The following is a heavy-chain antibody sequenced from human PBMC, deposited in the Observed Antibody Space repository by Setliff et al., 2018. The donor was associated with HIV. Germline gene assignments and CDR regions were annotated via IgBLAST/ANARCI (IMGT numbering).Heavy chain of an antibody. J-gene: IGHJ4*02. CDR3: AKNFYSSPWSPLDY. D-gene: IGHD6-19*01. CDR2: IRYDGTYK. V-gene: IGHV3-30*02. Sequence: LRLSCAASGFTFTAHAMHWARQAPGKGLEWVAFIRYDGTYKYYADSLKGRFTISRDNSKNTLFLQMNSLRTEDTAVYYCAKNFYSSPWSPLDYWGQGTLVTVSS. CDR1: GFTFTAHA.